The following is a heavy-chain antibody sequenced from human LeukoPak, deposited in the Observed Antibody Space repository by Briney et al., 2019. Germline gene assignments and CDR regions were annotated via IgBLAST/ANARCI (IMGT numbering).Heavy chain of an antibody. J-gene: IGHJ3*02. D-gene: IGHD1-26*01. Sequence: SETLSLTCAVYGGSFSGYYWSWIRQPPGKGLEWIGEINHSGSTNYNPSLKSRVTISVDTSKNQFSLKLSSVTAADTAVYYCVRGELTNQDGAFDIWGQGTMVTVSS. CDR2: INHSGST. V-gene: IGHV4-34*01. CDR1: GGSFSGYY. CDR3: VRGELTNQDGAFDI.